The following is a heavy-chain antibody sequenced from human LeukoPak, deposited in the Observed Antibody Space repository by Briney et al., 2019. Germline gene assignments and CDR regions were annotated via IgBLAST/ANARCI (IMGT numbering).Heavy chain of an antibody. CDR2: IKQDGGQK. D-gene: IGHD2-15*01. V-gene: IGHV3-7*05. CDR3: ARDQRWFDY. CDR1: GFTFSNYW. J-gene: IGHJ4*02. Sequence: GGSLRLSCAASGFTFSNYWMMWVRQAPGKGLVWVANIKQDGGQKNYVDSVKGRFTISRDNAKNSVYLQMNSLRAEDTAVYYCARDQRWFDYWGQGTLVTVSS.